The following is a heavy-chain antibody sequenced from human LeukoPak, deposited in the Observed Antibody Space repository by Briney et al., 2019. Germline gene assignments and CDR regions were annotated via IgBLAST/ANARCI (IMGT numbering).Heavy chain of an antibody. CDR1: GFTFDDYA. Sequence: GRSLRLSCAASGFTFDDYAMHWVRQGPGKGVEWVSGISWNSNSIGYADSVKGRFTISRDNAKNSLYLQMNSLRDEDTAMYYCAKDYSSSWYHFDHWGQGTLVTVSS. V-gene: IGHV3-9*01. J-gene: IGHJ4*02. CDR2: ISWNSNSI. CDR3: AKDYSSSWYHFDH. D-gene: IGHD6-13*01.